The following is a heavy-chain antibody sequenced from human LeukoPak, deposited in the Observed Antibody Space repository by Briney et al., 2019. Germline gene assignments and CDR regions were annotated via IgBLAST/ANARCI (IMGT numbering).Heavy chain of an antibody. Sequence: GGSLRLSCGASGFTFSSYAMSWGRRAPGKGLEWVSAISGSGGSTYYADSVKGRFTISRDNPKNTLYLQMNSLRAEDTAVYYCAKDAILSSVSGYSSGWYDYRGQGTLVTVSS. J-gene: IGHJ4*02. CDR3: AKDAILSSVSGYSSGWYDY. D-gene: IGHD6-19*01. CDR1: GFTFSSYA. V-gene: IGHV3-23*01. CDR2: ISGSGGST.